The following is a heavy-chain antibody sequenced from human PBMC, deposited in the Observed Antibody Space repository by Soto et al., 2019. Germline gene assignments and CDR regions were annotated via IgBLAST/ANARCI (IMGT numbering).Heavy chain of an antibody. Sequence: SETLSLTCTVSGGSIRRRGYYWSWIRHHPGEGLEWIGFVYYSGITDYNPSLKSRVTISADTSKNQFSLKLTSVTAADTAVYYFARRSSVAGTSLSLYYYYYMDVWGKGTTVTVSS. CDR1: GGSIRRRGYY. J-gene: IGHJ6*03. V-gene: IGHV4-31*03. CDR2: VYYSGIT. CDR3: ARRSSVAGTSLSLYYYYYMDV. D-gene: IGHD6-19*01.